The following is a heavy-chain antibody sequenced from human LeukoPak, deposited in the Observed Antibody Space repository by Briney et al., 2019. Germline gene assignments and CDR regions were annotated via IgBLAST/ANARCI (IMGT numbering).Heavy chain of an antibody. J-gene: IGHJ4*02. D-gene: IGHD6-13*01. CDR3: ARRPRAAAGTGLFGY. CDR1: GGSISSSRYY. Sequence: SETLSLTCTVSGGSISSSRYYWGWIRQPPGKGLEWIGSIYYSGSTYYNPSLKSRFTISVDTSKNQFSLKLSSVTAADTAVYYCARRPRAAAGTGLFGYWGQGTLVTVSS. V-gene: IGHV4-39*01. CDR2: IYYSGST.